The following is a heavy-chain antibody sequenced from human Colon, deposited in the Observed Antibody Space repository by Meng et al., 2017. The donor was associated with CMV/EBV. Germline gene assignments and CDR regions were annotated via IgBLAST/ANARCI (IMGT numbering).Heavy chain of an antibody. J-gene: IGHJ4*02. CDR3: ARDPSGSRVPFDY. D-gene: IGHD1-26*01. CDR1: GYIFSDYH. Sequence: QVRLVQFGARVKRPGASVKVSCKASGYIFSDYHIHWVRQAPGQGLEWMGWINSNSGATDYAQKFQGRLTMTRDTSITTVYMELSSLRSDDTAVYYCARDPSGSRVPFDYWGQGSLVTVSS. CDR2: INSNSGAT. V-gene: IGHV1-2*02.